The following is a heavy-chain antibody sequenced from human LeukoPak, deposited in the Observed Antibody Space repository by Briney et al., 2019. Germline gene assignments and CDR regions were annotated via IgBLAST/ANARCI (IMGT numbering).Heavy chain of an antibody. Sequence: GGSLRLSCAASGFTFSTYSMNWVRQAPGKGLEWVSYISSSSTMYYADSVKGRFTISRDNAKNSLYLQMNSLRDEDTAVYYCARENTVDAFDIWGQGSTVTVSS. J-gene: IGHJ3*02. D-gene: IGHD4-17*01. CDR2: ISSSSTM. CDR3: ARENTVDAFDI. V-gene: IGHV3-48*02. CDR1: GFTFSTYS.